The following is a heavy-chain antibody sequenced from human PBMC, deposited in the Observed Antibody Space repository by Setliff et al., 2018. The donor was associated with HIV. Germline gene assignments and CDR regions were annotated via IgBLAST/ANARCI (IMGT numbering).Heavy chain of an antibody. CDR3: ARGGAQLRRYFDWLLSDMYYFDY. Sequence: SVKVSCKASGGTFSSYAINWVRQAPGQGLEWMGGIIPMFGTAHYAQKFQGRVTITADESTTTAYMELSSLRSEDTAVFYCARGGAQLRRYFDWLLSDMYYFDYWGQGTLVTVSS. V-gene: IGHV1-69*13. J-gene: IGHJ4*02. CDR2: IIPMFGTA. D-gene: IGHD3-9*01. CDR1: GGTFSSYA.